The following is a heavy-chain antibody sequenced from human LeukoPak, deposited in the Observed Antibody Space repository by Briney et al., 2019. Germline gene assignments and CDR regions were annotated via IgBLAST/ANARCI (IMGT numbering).Heavy chain of an antibody. CDR3: AKGDTVIVPAATDY. CDR2: ISGSGGST. D-gene: IGHD2-2*01. Sequence: GGSLRLSCAASGFTFSSYAMSWVRQAPGKGLEWVSEISGSGGSTYYADSVKGRFTISRDKSKNTLYLQMNSLRAEDTAVYYCAKGDTVIVPAATDYWGQGTLVTVSS. J-gene: IGHJ4*02. V-gene: IGHV3-23*01. CDR1: GFTFSSYA.